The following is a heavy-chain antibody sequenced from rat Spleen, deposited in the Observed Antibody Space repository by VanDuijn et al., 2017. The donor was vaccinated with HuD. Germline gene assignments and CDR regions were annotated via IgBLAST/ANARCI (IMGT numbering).Heavy chain of an antibody. V-gene: IGHV5-31*01. CDR3: TTFSDYATSPFAY. D-gene: IGHD1-6*01. J-gene: IGHJ3*01. CDR1: GFTFNNTW. Sequence: EVQLVESGGGLVQPGGSLKLSCVASGFTFNNTWMTWIRQAPGKGLEWVASISNTGGTAYYPDSVKGRFTISRENAKSTLYLQMKSLRSEDTATYYCTTFSDYATSPFAYWGRGALVTVSS. CDR2: ISNTGGTA.